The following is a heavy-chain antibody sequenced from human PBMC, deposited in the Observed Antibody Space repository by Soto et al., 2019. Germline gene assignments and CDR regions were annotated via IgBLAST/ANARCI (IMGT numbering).Heavy chain of an antibody. D-gene: IGHD5-18*01. J-gene: IGHJ4*02. Sequence: QVQLVESGGGVVQPGRSLRLSCAASGFTFSSYGMHWVRQAPGKGLEWVAVISYDGSNKYYADSVKGRFTISRGNSKNTLYLQMNSLRAEDTAVYYCAKDRADTAMVTGDYWGQGTLVTVSS. CDR3: AKDRADTAMVTGDY. CDR2: ISYDGSNK. CDR1: GFTFSSYG. V-gene: IGHV3-30*18.